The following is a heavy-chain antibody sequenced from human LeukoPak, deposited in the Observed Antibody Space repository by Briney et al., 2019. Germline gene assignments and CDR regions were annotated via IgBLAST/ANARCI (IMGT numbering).Heavy chain of an antibody. D-gene: IGHD1-26*01. J-gene: IGHJ6*02. Sequence: GASVKISCKTSGYIFTDYYIHWVRQAPGQGLEWMGGIIPLFGTANYAQKFQGRVTITADESTSTAYMELSSLRSEDTAVYYCATDGSEWELPYYYYYGVDVWGQGTTVTVSS. CDR3: ATDGSEWELPYYYYYGVDV. V-gene: IGHV1-69*13. CDR1: GYIFTDYY. CDR2: IIPLFGTA.